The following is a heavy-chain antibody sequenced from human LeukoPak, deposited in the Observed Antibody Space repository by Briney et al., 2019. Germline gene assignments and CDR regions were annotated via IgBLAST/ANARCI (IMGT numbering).Heavy chain of an antibody. Sequence: QPGGSLRLSCAASGFTFSSYEMNWVRQAPGKGLEWVSYISGSGSTIYHADSVKGRFTISRDNAKNSLYLQMNSLRAEDTAVYYCARDDRYCSGGSCYGKTFDYWGQGTLVTVSS. CDR1: GFTFSSYE. D-gene: IGHD2-15*01. CDR2: ISGSGSTI. CDR3: ARDDRYCSGGSCYGKTFDY. J-gene: IGHJ4*02. V-gene: IGHV3-48*03.